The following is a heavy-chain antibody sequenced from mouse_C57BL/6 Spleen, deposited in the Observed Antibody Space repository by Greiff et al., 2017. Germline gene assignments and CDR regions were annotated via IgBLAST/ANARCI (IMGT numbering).Heavy chain of an antibody. Sequence: QVQLQQPGAELVRPGTSVKLSCKASGYTFTSYWMHWVKQRPGQGLEWIGVIDPSDSYTNYNQKFKGKATLTVDTSSSTAYMQLSSLTSEDSAVYYCAPSYYDPYWGQGTTLTVSS. D-gene: IGHD2-4*01. J-gene: IGHJ2*01. V-gene: IGHV1-59*01. CDR1: GYTFTSYW. CDR3: APSYYDPY. CDR2: IDPSDSYT.